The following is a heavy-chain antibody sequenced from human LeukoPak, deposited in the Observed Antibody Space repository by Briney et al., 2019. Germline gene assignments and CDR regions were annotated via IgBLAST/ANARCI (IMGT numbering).Heavy chain of an antibody. CDR1: GFTFSSYS. V-gene: IGHV3-21*01. J-gene: IGHJ3*02. CDR3: ARVQLEPRDAFDI. CDR2: ISSSSSYT. Sequence: PGGSLRLSCAASGFTFSSYSMNWVRQAPGKGLEWVSSISSSSSYTYYADPVKGRFTISRDNAKNSLYLQMNSLRAEDTAVYYCARVQLEPRDAFDIWGQGTMVTVSS. D-gene: IGHD1-1*01.